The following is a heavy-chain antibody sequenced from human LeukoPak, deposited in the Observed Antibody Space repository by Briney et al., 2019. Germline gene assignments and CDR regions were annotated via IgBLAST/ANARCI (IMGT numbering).Heavy chain of an antibody. D-gene: IGHD3-16*01. CDR1: GGSFSGYY. V-gene: IGHV4-34*01. Sequence: PSETLSLTCAVYGGSFSGYYWSWIRQPQPPGKGLEWIGEINHSGSTKYNPSLKSRVTISVDTPKNQFSLKLSSVTAADTAVYYCARDYRSTIGGEYGMDVWGQGTTVTVSS. CDR2: INHSGST. J-gene: IGHJ6*02. CDR3: ARDYRSTIGGEYGMDV.